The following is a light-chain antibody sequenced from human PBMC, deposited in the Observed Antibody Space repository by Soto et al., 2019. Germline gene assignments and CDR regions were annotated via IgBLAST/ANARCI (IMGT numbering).Light chain of an antibody. CDR2: GVS. J-gene: IGKJ1*01. V-gene: IGKV3-20*01. CDR1: QSLTSSY. Sequence: EIVLTQSPGTLSLSPGETATLSCRASQSLTSSYLAWYQQRPGQAPSLLIYGVSSRATGIPDRFSGSGSGPDFSLTITRLEPEDFAVYYCQHYGYSLWTFGQGTKVEIK. CDR3: QHYGYSLWT.